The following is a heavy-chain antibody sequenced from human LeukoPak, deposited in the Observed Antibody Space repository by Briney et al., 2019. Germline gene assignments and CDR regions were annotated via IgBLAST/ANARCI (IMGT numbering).Heavy chain of an antibody. CDR1: GGSFSGYY. CDR2: INHSGST. J-gene: IGHJ4*02. V-gene: IGHV4-34*01. Sequence: SETLSLTCAVYGGSFSGYYWSWIRQPPGKGLEWIGEINHSGSTNYNPSLKSRVTISVDTSKNQFSLKLSSVTAADTAVYYCARRVGAVAGTRWSHRGGTFDYWGQGTLVTVSS. CDR3: ARRVGAVAGTRWSHRGGTFDY. D-gene: IGHD6-19*01.